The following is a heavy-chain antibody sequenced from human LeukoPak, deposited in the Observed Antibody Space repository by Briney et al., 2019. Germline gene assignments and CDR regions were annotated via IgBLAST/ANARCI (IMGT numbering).Heavy chain of an antibody. J-gene: IGHJ4*02. D-gene: IGHD4-17*01. CDR3: AREENYGIFFNVDY. V-gene: IGHV1-18*03. Sequence: ASVTVSYKASGYSFLLYGISWVRQAPGEGPEWMGWISGSTGDTNYAQKFQGRVTMTADTASSTAYMELRSLRLDDMAVYYCAREENYGIFFNVDYWGQGTLVTVSS. CDR2: ISGSTGDT. CDR1: GYSFLLYG.